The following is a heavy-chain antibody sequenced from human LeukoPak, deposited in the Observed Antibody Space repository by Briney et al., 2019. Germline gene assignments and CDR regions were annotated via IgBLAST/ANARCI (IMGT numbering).Heavy chain of an antibody. CDR2: IWYDGSNK. J-gene: IGHJ1*01. Sequence: GGSLRLSCSASGFTFSSYGMHWVRQAPGKGLEWVAVIWYDGSNKYYADSVKGRFTISRDNSKNTLYLQMNSLRAEDTAVYYCARAAGWLPTEYFQQWGQGTLVTVSS. V-gene: IGHV3-33*01. D-gene: IGHD5-24*01. CDR3: ARAAGWLPTEYFQQ. CDR1: GFTFSSYG.